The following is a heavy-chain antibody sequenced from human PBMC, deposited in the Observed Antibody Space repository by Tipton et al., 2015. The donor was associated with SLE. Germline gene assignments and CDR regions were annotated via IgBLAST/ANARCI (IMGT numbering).Heavy chain of an antibody. D-gene: IGHD3-16*01. CDR3: ARDLEEEYDYVWGSDY. V-gene: IGHV4-34*01. Sequence: WSWIRQSPGKGLEWLGEIDHSGGTKTNPSLRSRVTISVDTSKNQFSLKLSSVTAADTAVYYCARDLEEEYDYVWGSDYWGQGTLVTVSS. J-gene: IGHJ4*02. CDR2: IDHSGGT.